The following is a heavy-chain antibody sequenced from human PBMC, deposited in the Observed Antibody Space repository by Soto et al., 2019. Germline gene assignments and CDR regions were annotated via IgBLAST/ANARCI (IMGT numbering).Heavy chain of an antibody. D-gene: IGHD3-16*02. CDR2: INAGNGNT. J-gene: IGHJ3*02. V-gene: IGHV1-3*01. Sequence: QVQLVQSGAEVKKPGASVKVSCKASGYTFTSYAMHWVRQAPGQRLEWMGWINAGNGNTKYSQKFQGRVTITRDTSASTAYMELSSLRSEDTAVYYCARGTYDYVWGSYRGLRTGHAFDIWGQGTMVTVSS. CDR1: GYTFTSYA. CDR3: ARGTYDYVWGSYRGLRTGHAFDI.